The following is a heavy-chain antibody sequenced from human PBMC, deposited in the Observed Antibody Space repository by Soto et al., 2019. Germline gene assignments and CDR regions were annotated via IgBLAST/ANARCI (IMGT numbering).Heavy chain of an antibody. CDR1: GFTFSGST. V-gene: IGHV3-73*02. D-gene: IGHD2-21*02. CDR3: TRIYCGGDCSGGY. Sequence: EVQLVESGGGLVQPGGSLKLSCAASGFTFSGSTMHWVRQASGKGLEWVGRIRIKANSYATTYDASVKGRFSISRDDSKNMAYLQMNSLKTEDTAVYYCTRIYCGGDCSGGYWGQGTLVTVSS. J-gene: IGHJ4*02. CDR2: IRIKANSYAT.